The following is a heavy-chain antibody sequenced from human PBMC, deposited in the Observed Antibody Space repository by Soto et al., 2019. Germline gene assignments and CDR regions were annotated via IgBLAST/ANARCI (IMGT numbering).Heavy chain of an antibody. CDR1: GASMTDYY. CDR2: MFYSGRS. Sequence: SETLSLTCSVSGASMTDYYGSWVRQPPGKGLEWIGYMFYSGRSNYNSSLNDRVAISVDTSKNEISMKLRSVTAADTAVYYCVRSGHSFGGAAWGQGILVTVSS. J-gene: IGHJ5*02. D-gene: IGHD3-16*01. CDR3: VRSGHSFGGAA. V-gene: IGHV4-59*01.